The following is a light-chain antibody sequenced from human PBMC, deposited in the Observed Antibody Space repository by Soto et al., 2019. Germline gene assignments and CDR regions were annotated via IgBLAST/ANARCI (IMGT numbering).Light chain of an antibody. V-gene: IGKV1-5*03. CDR1: HSISSW. Sequence: DIQMTQSPSTLSTSVGDRVTITCRASHSISSWLSWYQQKPGKAPNLLIYKASSLDSGVPSRFSGSGSGTEFTLTISSLQPDDFATYFCQQYSSYWWTFGQGTKVDIK. CDR3: QQYSSYWWT. CDR2: KAS. J-gene: IGKJ1*01.